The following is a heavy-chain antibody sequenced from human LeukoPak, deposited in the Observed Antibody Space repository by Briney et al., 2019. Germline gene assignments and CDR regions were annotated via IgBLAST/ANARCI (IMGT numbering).Heavy chain of an antibody. D-gene: IGHD6-19*01. V-gene: IGHV3-23*01. Sequence: GGSLRLSCAASGFTFSSYAMSWVRQAPGKGLEWVSAISGSGGSAYYADSVKGRFTISRDNSKNTLYLQMNSLRAEDTAVYYCAKGGYSSGRIFDYWGQGTLVTVSS. CDR2: ISGSGGSA. CDR1: GFTFSSYA. J-gene: IGHJ4*02. CDR3: AKGGYSSGRIFDY.